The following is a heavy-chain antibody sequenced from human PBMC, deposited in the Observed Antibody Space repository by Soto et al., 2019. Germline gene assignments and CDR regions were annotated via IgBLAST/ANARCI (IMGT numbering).Heavy chain of an antibody. D-gene: IGHD6-6*01. CDR3: ARRSSSSLGSLFDP. V-gene: IGHV4-59*08. CDR1: GDSISDFY. CDR2: IYHTGST. Sequence: SETLSLTCTVSGDSISDFYWTWIRQSPGKGLEWIGYIYHTGSTKYNPSLESRVTFSIDTSKNQFSLKLSSVTPTDTAVYYCARRSSSSLGSLFDPWGRGILVTVSS. J-gene: IGHJ5*02.